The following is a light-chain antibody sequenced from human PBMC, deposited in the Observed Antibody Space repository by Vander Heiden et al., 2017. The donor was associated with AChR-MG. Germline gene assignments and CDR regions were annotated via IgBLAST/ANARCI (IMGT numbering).Light chain of an antibody. CDR2: GNS. J-gene: IGLJ3*02. Sequence: QSVLTQPPSVSGAPGQRVTISCTGSSSNIGAGYDVHWYQQLPGTAPKLLIYGNSNRPSGVPDRCSGSKSGTSASLAITGLQAEDEADYYCQSYDSSLSEGVFGGGTKLTVL. CDR1: SSNIGAGYD. V-gene: IGLV1-40*01. CDR3: QSYDSSLSEGV.